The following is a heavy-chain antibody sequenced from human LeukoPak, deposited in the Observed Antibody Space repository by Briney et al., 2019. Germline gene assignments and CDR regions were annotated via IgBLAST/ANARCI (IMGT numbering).Heavy chain of an antibody. CDR1: GGSISSYY. J-gene: IGHJ6*03. CDR3: ARGGPPGYYYDYYMDV. CDR2: IYYSGST. V-gene: IGHV4-59*01. Sequence: SETLSLTCTLSGGSISSYYWSWIRQTPGKGLEWIGYIYYSGSTNFNPSLKSRVTISVDTSKNQFSLKMSSVTAADAAVYFCARGGPPGYYYDYYMDVWGKGTTVTISS.